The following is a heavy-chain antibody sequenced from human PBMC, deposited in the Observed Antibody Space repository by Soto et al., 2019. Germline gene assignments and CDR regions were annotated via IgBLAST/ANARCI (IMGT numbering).Heavy chain of an antibody. CDR3: ARVTWGATMNYYYYYGMDV. CDR2: ISAGNGNT. CDR1: GYTFTSYA. V-gene: IGHV1-3*01. D-gene: IGHD1-26*01. Sequence: GASVKVSCKASGYTFTSYAMHWVRQAPGQRLEWMGWISAGNGNTKYSQKFQGRVTITRDTSASTAYMELSSLRSEDTAVYYCARVTWGATMNYYYYYGMDVWGQGTTVTVSS. J-gene: IGHJ6*02.